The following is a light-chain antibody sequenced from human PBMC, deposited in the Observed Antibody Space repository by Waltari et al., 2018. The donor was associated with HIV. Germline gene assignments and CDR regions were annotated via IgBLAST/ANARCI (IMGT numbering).Light chain of an antibody. CDR1: SSDVGGYNY. Sequence: QSALTQPPSASGSPGQSVTISCTGTSSDVGGYNYVSWYQQHPGKAPKLMIYEVSKRPSRVTDRFSGSKSGKSVSLTVSGLQAEDEAEYSCSSYAGSNNAVGFGGGTKLTVL. CDR3: SSYAGSNNAVG. V-gene: IGLV2-8*01. CDR2: EVS. J-gene: IGLJ2*01.